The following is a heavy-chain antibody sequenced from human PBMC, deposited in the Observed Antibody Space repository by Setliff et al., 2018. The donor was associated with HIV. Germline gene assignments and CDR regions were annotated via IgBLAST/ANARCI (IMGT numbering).Heavy chain of an antibody. CDR3: AQDPRPDYTGQYFFFAY. V-gene: IGHV3-23*01. CDR1: GIIFTKRG. D-gene: IGHD2-2*02. Sequence: GGSLRLSCAASGIIFTKRGLSWVRQAPGKGLEWISGICGSDGATYYADSVKGRFTISRDSSKSTLYLQMNGLRAEDTAVYYCAQDPRPDYTGQYFFFAYWGQGALVTVSS. CDR2: ICGSDGAT. J-gene: IGHJ4*02.